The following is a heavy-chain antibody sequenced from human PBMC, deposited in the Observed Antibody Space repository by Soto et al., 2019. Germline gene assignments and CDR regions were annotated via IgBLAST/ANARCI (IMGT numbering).Heavy chain of an antibody. CDR3: ARDCSGGSCYGDYYYGMDV. D-gene: IGHD2-15*01. CDR1: GFTFSSYG. J-gene: IGHJ6*02. Sequence: GGSLRLSCAASGFTFSSYGMHWVRQAPGKGLEWVAVIWYDGSNKYYADSVKGRFTISRDNSKNTLYLQMNSLRAEDTAVYYCARDCSGGSCYGDYYYGMDVWGQGTTVTVSS. V-gene: IGHV3-33*01. CDR2: IWYDGSNK.